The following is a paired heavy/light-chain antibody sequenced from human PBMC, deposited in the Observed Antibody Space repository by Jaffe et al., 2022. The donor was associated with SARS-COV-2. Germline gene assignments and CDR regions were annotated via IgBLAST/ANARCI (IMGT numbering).Light chain of an antibody. J-gene: IGKJ5*01. CDR3: QQYGGSPPIT. CDR2: DAS. Sequence: EIVLTQSPATLSLSPGERATLSCGASQSVSSTYLAWYQQKPGLAPRLLIYDASSRATGIPDRFSGSGSGTDFTLTISRLEPEDVAVYYCQQYGGSPPITFGQGTRLDIK. CDR1: QSVSSTY. V-gene: IGKV3D-20*01.
Heavy chain of an antibody. J-gene: IGHJ6*02. CDR1: GGSISSTSYN. CDR3: ARQHYRLPFGGGAMDV. CDR2: IYYSGST. Sequence: QLQLQESGPGLVKPSETLSLTCTVSGGSISSTSYNWGWIRQPPGKGLEWIGNIYYSGSTYYNPSLKSRVTISVDTSRNQFSLNLSSLTAADTAVYYCARQHYRLPFGGGAMDVWGQGTTVTVSS. V-gene: IGHV4-39*01. D-gene: IGHD3-16*01.